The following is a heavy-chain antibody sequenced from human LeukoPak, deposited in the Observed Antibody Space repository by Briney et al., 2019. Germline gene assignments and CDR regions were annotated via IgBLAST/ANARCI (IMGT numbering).Heavy chain of an antibody. J-gene: IGHJ4*02. CDR2: INPNSGGT. D-gene: IGHD7-27*01. CDR3: ARDLSSTTNWELDY. V-gene: IGHV1-2*06. CDR1: GYTFIDYF. Sequence: ASVKVSCKASGYTFIDYFLHWVRQAPGQGLEWMGRINPNSGGTEYAENFQGRVTMTRDTSVTTAYMELSRVTSDDAAIYYCARDLSSTTNWELDYWGQGTLVTVSS.